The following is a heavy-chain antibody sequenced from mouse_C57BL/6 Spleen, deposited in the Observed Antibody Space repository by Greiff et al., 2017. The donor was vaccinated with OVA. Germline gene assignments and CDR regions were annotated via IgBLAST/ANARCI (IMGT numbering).Heavy chain of an antibody. J-gene: IGHJ2*01. CDR3: ARSGNWGFDY. Sequence: VQLQQPGAELVRPGSSVKLSCKASGYTFTSYWMDWVKQRPGQGLEWIGNIYPSDSETHYNQKFKDKATLTVDKSSSTAYMQLSSLTSEDSAVYYCARSGNWGFDYWGRGTTLTVSS. D-gene: IGHD4-1*01. CDR2: IYPSDSET. CDR1: GYTFTSYW. V-gene: IGHV1-61*01.